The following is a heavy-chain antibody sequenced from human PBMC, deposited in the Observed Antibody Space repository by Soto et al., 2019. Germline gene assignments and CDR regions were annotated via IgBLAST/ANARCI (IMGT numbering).Heavy chain of an antibody. CDR1: GGTLNSYT. Sequence: QVQLVQSGAEVKKPGSSVRVSCKASGGTLNSYTISWVRQAPGQGLEWMGGIIPVFGTTDYAQKFQGRVTITADQSTGTAYLDLCSLSSEDTAIYYCSIINSYGGGDFWGQGTLVTVSS. CDR2: IIPVFGTT. V-gene: IGHV1-69*01. J-gene: IGHJ4*02. CDR3: SIINSYGGGDF. D-gene: IGHD2-15*01.